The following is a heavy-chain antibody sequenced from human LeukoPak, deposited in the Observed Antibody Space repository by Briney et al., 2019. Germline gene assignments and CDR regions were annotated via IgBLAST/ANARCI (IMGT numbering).Heavy chain of an antibody. CDR3: ARCDVDTAMVGYYYYMDV. D-gene: IGHD5-18*01. V-gene: IGHV3-20*04. CDR2: INWNGGST. J-gene: IGHJ6*03. Sequence: GGSLRLSCAASGFTFDDYGMSWVRQAPGKGLEWVSGINWNGGSTGYADSVKGRFTISRDNAKNSLYLQMNSLRAEGTALYYCARCDVDTAMVGYYYYMDVWGKGTTVTVSS. CDR1: GFTFDDYG.